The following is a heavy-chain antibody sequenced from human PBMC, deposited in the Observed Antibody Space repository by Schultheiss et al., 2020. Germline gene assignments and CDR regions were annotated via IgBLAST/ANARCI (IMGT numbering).Heavy chain of an antibody. CDR3: AKGLNSWADAFDI. CDR2: IWYDGSNK. V-gene: IGHV3-30*02. CDR1: GFTFSSYG. D-gene: IGHD2-15*01. Sequence: WGSLRLSCAASGFTFSSYGMHWVRQAPGKGLEWVAVIWYDGSNKYYADSVKGRFTISRDNSKNTLYLQMNSLRAEDTAVYYCAKGLNSWADAFDIWGKGTMVTVSS. J-gene: IGHJ3*02.